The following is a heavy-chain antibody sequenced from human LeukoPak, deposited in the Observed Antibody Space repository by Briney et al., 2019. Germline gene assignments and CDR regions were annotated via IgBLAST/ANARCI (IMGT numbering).Heavy chain of an antibody. CDR3: AKDRGSSWYDGKGGYMDV. CDR2: ISWDVGST. D-gene: IGHD6-13*01. J-gene: IGHJ6*03. CDR1: GFTFDDYS. Sequence: GGSLRLSCEASGFTFDDYSMHWVRQAPGKGLEWVSLISWDVGSTFYADSVKGRFTISRDNSKSSLFLQMNSLRTEDTALYYCAKDRGSSWYDGKGGYMDVWGKGTTVTVSS. V-gene: IGHV3-43*01.